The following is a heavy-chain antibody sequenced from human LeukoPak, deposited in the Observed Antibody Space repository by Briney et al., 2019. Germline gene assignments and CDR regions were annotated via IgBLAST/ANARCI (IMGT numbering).Heavy chain of an antibody. J-gene: IGHJ4*02. Sequence: SVKVSCKASGGTFSSYAISWVRQAPGQGLEWMGRIIPIFGTANYAQRFQGRVTITTDESTSTVYMELSSLRSEDTAVYYCARDAGNFDWLRTIDYWGQGTLVTVSS. CDR2: IIPIFGTA. CDR3: ARDAGNFDWLRTIDY. V-gene: IGHV1-69*05. D-gene: IGHD3-9*01. CDR1: GGTFSSYA.